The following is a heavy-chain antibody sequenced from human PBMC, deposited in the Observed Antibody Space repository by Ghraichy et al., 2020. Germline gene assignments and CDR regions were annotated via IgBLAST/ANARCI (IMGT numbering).Heavy chain of an antibody. J-gene: IGHJ6*02. CDR2: IYYSGST. CDR3: ARDLSKKESYDQDYYGSGSYYNSARAPGDYYYGMDV. D-gene: IGHD3-10*01. V-gene: IGHV4-31*03. CDR1: GGSISSGGYY. Sequence: SQTLSLTCTVSGGSISSGGYYWSWIRQHPGKGLEWIGYIYYSGSTYYNPSLKSRVTISVDTSKNQFSLKLSSVTAADTAVYYCARDLSKKESYDQDYYGSGSYYNSARAPGDYYYGMDVWCQGTTVTVSS.